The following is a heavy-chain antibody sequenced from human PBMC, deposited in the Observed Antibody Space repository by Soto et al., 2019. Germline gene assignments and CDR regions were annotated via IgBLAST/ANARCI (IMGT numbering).Heavy chain of an antibody. Sequence: GGSLRLSCAASGFTFSTYAMGWVRQAPGKGLEWVSGISARGGSTYYADSVKGRFTISRDNSKNTLYLQMNSLRAEDTAVYYCAKDPTPVAGNWFDPWGQGTLVTVSS. CDR1: GFTFSTYA. V-gene: IGHV3-23*01. CDR2: ISARGGST. CDR3: AKDPTPVAGNWFDP. D-gene: IGHD6-19*01. J-gene: IGHJ5*02.